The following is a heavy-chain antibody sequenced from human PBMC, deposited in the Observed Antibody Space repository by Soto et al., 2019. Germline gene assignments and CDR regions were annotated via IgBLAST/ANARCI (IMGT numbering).Heavy chain of an antibody. CDR2: INHSGST. CDR1: GGSFSGYY. CDR3: ARSGSLYYYYMDV. V-gene: IGHV4-34*01. Sequence: SETLSLTCAVYGGSFSGYYWSWIRQPPGKGLEWIGEINHSGSTNYNPSLKSRVTISVDTSKNQFSLKLSSVTAADTAVYYCARSGSLYYYYMDVWGKGTTVTVSS. J-gene: IGHJ6*03.